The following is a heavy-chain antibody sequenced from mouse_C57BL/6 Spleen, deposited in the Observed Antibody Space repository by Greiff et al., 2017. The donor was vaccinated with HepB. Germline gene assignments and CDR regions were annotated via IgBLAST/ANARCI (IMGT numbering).Heavy chain of an antibody. CDR2: INPNNGGT. J-gene: IGHJ4*01. D-gene: IGHD1-1*01. Sequence: VQLQQSGPELVKPGASVKISCKASGYTFTDYYMNWVKQSHGKSLEWIGDINPNNGGTSYKQKFKGKATLTVDKSSSTAYMELRSLTSEDSAVYYCARSLLHYCSSYYYAMDYWGQGTSVTVSS. CDR1: GYTFTDYY. CDR3: ARSLLHYCSSYYYAMDY. V-gene: IGHV1-26*01.